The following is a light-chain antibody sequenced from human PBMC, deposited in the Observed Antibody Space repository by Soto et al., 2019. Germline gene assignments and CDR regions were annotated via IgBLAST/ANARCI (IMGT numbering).Light chain of an antibody. V-gene: IGLV2-14*03. Sequence: QSALTQPASVSGSPGQSITISCTGTSSDVGGYNYVSWYQHHPGKAPKLMIYDVSNRPSGVSNRFFGSKSDNTASLTISGLQAEDEADYYCSSYTSTSTVVFGGGTKLTVL. CDR3: SSYTSTSTVV. CDR1: SSDVGGYNY. J-gene: IGLJ2*01. CDR2: DVS.